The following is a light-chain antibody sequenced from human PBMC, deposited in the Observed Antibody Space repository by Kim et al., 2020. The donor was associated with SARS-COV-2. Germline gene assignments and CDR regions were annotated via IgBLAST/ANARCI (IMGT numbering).Light chain of an antibody. V-gene: IGLV3-21*04. CDR2: NDS. J-gene: IGLJ2*01. Sequence: PRKTDRITCGGNSIGSKSVQWYQQEPGQGPVLVINNDSDWPSGIPERFSGSNAGNTATLTISRVEAGDEADYYCQVWDSSSDHRVVFGGGTQLTVL. CDR1: SIGSKS. CDR3: QVWDSSSDHRVV.